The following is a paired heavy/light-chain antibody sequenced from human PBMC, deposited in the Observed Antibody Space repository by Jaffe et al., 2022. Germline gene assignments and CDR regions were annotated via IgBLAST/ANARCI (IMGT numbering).Heavy chain of an antibody. Sequence: QVQLQESGPGLVKPSETLSLTCAVSGYSISSGYYWGWIRQPPGKGLEWIGSIYHSGSTYYNPSLKSRVTISVDTSKKQFSLKLSSVTAADTAVYYCARRIWDCSGGSCYSHFDYWGQGTLVTVSS. CDR2: IYHSGST. CDR1: GYSISSGYY. CDR3: ARRIWDCSGGSCYSHFDY. J-gene: IGHJ4*02. D-gene: IGHD2-15*01. V-gene: IGHV4-38-2*01.
Light chain of an antibody. V-gene: IGLV3-21*02. CDR2: DDS. CDR1: NIGSKS. CDR3: QVWDSSSVV. Sequence: SYVLTQPPSVSVAPGQTARITCGGNNIGSKSVHWYQQKPGQAPVLVVYDDSDRPSGIPERFSGSNSGNTATLTISRVEAGDEADYYCQVWDSSSVVFGGGTKLTVL. J-gene: IGLJ2*01.